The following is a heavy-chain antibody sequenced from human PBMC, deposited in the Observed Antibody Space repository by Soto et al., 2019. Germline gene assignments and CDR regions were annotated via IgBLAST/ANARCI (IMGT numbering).Heavy chain of an antibody. CDR2: ISYDGSNK. CDR1: GFTFSSYG. Sequence: QVQLVESGGGVVQPGRSLRLSCAASGFTFSSYGMHWVRQAPGKGLEWVAVISYDGSNKYYADSVKGRFTISRDNSKNRLYLQMNSLRAEDTAVYYCGKGWGDIVVVVDVPPVHWGQGTLVTVSS. V-gene: IGHV3-30*18. D-gene: IGHD2-15*01. J-gene: IGHJ4*02. CDR3: GKGWGDIVVVVDVPPVH.